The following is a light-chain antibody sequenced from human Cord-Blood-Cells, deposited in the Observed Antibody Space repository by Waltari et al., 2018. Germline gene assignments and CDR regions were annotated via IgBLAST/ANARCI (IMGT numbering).Light chain of an antibody. V-gene: IGLV2-14*03. CDR2: DVS. J-gene: IGLJ1*01. Sequence: QSALTQPASVSGSPGQSITIPCTGTSSDVGGYNYVSWYQQHPGKAPKPMNYDVSNQPPRVSNPFSGYKSGNTASITIAGLQAEDEADYYCHSYTSSSTYVFGTGTKVTGL. CDR3: HSYTSSSTYV. CDR1: SSDVGGYNY.